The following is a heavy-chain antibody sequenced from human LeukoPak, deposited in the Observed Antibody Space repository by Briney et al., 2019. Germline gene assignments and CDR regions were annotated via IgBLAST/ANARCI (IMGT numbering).Heavy chain of an antibody. Sequence: SETLSLTCTVSGGSISSGGYYWSWIRQPPGKGLEWIGYIYYSGSTNYNPSLKSRVTISVDTSKNQFSLKLSSVTAADTAVYYCARDRAYSGSSSGIDPWGQGTLVTVSS. J-gene: IGHJ5*02. D-gene: IGHD1-26*01. V-gene: IGHV4-61*08. CDR1: GGSISSGGYY. CDR3: ARDRAYSGSSSGIDP. CDR2: IYYSGST.